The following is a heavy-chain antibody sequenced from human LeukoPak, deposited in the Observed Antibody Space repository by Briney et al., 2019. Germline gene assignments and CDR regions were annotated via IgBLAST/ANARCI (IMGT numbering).Heavy chain of an antibody. V-gene: IGHV4-59*08. CDR3: ARMLGYSSGWTVMVNWFDP. CDR1: GDSISSYY. Sequence: LSETLSLTCTVSGDSISSYYWSWIRQPPGKGLEWIGYIFYSGSTNYNPSLKSRVTISLGTSKNQFSLKLSSVTAADTAVYYCARMLGYSSGWTVMVNWFDPWGQGTLVTVSS. CDR2: IFYSGST. D-gene: IGHD6-19*01. J-gene: IGHJ5*02.